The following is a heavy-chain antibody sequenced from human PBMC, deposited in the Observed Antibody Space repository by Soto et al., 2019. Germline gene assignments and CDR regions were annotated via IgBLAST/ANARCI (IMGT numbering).Heavy chain of an antibody. D-gene: IGHD2-15*01. V-gene: IGHV3-23*01. CDR3: TKGGAVKLPRYNFFDP. Sequence: EVQLLESGGGLVQPGGSLRLSCATSGFNFSTYAMNWVRQAPGKGLEWVSGISVSGTYTYYRDSVKGRFTISRDNSKSTMFLQMSGLRAEDTAVYYCTKGGAVKLPRYNFFDPWGPGILVTVSS. CDR1: GFNFSTYA. CDR2: ISVSGTYT. J-gene: IGHJ5*02.